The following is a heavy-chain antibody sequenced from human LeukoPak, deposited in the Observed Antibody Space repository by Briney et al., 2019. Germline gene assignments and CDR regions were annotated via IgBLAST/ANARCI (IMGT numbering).Heavy chain of an antibody. V-gene: IGHV1-18*01. D-gene: IGHD3-10*01. J-gene: IGHJ6*03. CDR1: GYTFTSYG. CDR3: ARGRTYGSGSYFYYYMDV. Sequence: ASVKVSCKASGYTFTSYGISWVRQAPGQGLEWMGWISAYNGNTNYAQKLQGRVTMTTDTSTSTAYMELRSLRSDDTAVYYCARGRTYGSGSYFYYYMDVWGKGTTVTVSS. CDR2: ISAYNGNT.